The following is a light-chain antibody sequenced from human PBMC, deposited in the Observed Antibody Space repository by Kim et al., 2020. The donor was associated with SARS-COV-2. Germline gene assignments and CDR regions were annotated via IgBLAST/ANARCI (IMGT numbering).Light chain of an antibody. Sequence: SGSPGQTASITGSGDKVLDKSVCWHQQKPGQSPVLVTYQDNKRPSGIPVRFSGSNSGNTATLTISGTQAMDEAVYYCQAWDSNTVVFGGGTQLTVL. CDR3: QAWDSNTVV. CDR1: KVLDKS. V-gene: IGLV3-1*01. CDR2: QDN. J-gene: IGLJ2*01.